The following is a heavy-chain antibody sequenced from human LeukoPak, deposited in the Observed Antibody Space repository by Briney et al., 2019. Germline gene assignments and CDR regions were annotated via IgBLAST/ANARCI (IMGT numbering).Heavy chain of an antibody. D-gene: IGHD6-13*01. V-gene: IGHV4-61*08. CDR1: GGSISSGGYY. CDR3: ASVLAAADPFDY. J-gene: IGHJ4*02. Sequence: SQTLSLTCTVSGGSISSGGYYWSWIRQHPGKGLEWIGYIYYSGSTNYNPSLKSRVTISVDTSKNQFSLKLSSVTAADTAVYYCASVLAAADPFDYWGQGALVAVSS. CDR2: IYYSGST.